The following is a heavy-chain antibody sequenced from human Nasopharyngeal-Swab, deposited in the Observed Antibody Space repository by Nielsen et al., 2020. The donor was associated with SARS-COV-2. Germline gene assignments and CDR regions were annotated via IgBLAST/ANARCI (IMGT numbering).Heavy chain of an antibody. J-gene: IGHJ4*02. CDR1: CGAFRCYY. V-gene: IGHV4-34*01. Sequence: SDPLSPPLPLFCGAFRCYYWGWVPQPPGKGLEWIGEIHHSGSTDYNPSLKSRVTISVDTSKNQFSLKLSSVTAADTAVFYCARGPVRYDFWSGYYCGFDYWGQGTLVTVSS. D-gene: IGHD3-3*01. CDR3: ARGPVRYDFWSGYYCGFDY. CDR2: IHHSGST.